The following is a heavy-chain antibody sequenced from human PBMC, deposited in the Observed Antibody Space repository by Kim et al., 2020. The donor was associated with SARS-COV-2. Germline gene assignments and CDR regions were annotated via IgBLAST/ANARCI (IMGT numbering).Heavy chain of an antibody. CDR1: GYIFTNNYG. D-gene: IGHD1-26*01. V-gene: IGHV1-18*01. CDR3: ARDRHMVGATRVCDH. CDR2: INPDNGIA. Sequence: ASVKVSCKASGYIFTNNYGISWVRQAPGQRLEWMGWINPDNGIADYAQNLQGRVTMTTYTSTSTAYMELRTLRSDDTAMYYCARDRHMVGATRVCDHWGQGTLVTVSS. J-gene: IGHJ4*02.